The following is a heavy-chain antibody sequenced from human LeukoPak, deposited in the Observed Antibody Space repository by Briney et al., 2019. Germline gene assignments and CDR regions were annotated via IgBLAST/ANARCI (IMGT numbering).Heavy chain of an antibody. D-gene: IGHD2-2*01. CDR2: ISSSDSTI. V-gene: IGHV3-48*03. J-gene: IGHJ4*02. CDR1: GFTFSSYE. CDR3: AKGGYCSSTSCYAGRFDY. Sequence: GGSLRLSCAASGFTFSSYEMNWVRQAPGKGLEWVSYISSSDSTIYYADSVKGRFTISRDNAKNSLYLQMNSLRAEDTAVYYCAKGGYCSSTSCYAGRFDYWGQGTLVTVSS.